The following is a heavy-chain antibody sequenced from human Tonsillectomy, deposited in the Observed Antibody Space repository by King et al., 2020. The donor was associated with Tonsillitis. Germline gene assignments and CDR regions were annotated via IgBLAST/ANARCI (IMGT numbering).Heavy chain of an antibody. D-gene: IGHD2/OR15-2a*01. CDR2: VKEDGSGA. Sequence: VQLVESGGGLVQPGGSLRLSCVASGFTFSSYWMHWVRQTPGKGLVWVSRVKEDGSGATYADSVKGRFTISRDNAKNTLYLQMNSLRVDDTALYYCTRDLYWNHFDLWGQGTLVTVSS. J-gene: IGHJ4*02. V-gene: IGHV3-74*01. CDR1: GFTFSSYW. CDR3: TRDLYWNHFDL.